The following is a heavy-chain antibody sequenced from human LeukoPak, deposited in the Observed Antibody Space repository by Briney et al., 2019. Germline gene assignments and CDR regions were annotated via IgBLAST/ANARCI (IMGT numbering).Heavy chain of an antibody. CDR2: ISFDGSKK. Sequence: GTSLTLSCAVSAFTFRTYAMHWVRHPPGRGLGWVVVISFDGSKKADSLEGRFTISRDNSTNTLSLQMTSLRAEHTAVCHCARDSSDYWGEGTLVTVSS. CDR3: ARDSSDY. V-gene: IGHV3-30-3*01. J-gene: IGHJ4*02. CDR1: AFTFRTYA.